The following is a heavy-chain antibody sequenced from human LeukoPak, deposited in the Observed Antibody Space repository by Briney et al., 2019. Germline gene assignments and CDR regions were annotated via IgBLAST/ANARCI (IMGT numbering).Heavy chain of an antibody. V-gene: IGHV3-30*02. D-gene: IGHD3-10*01. CDR3: AKDPFKVFRGSGSYYIGVQHNWFDP. CDR2: IQYDGSNQ. Sequence: GGSLRLSCAASPFTFSSYGMHWVRQAPGKGLEWVAYIQYDGSNQQYADSVKGRFSISRDSSKNTLYLQMNSLRAEDTAVYYCAKDPFKVFRGSGSYYIGVQHNWFDPWGQGTLVTVSS. CDR1: PFTFSSYG. J-gene: IGHJ5*02.